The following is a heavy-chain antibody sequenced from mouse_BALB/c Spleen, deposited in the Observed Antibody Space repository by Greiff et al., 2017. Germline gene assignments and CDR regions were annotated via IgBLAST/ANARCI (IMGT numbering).Heavy chain of an antibody. D-gene: IGHD2-4*01. Sequence: EVHLVESGGGLVQPGGSLKLSCAASGFTFSSYGMSWVRQTPDKRLELVATINSNGGSTYYPDSVKGRFTISRDNAKNTLYLQMSSLKSEDTAMYYCARDLTMINAMDYWGQGTSVTVSS. CDR1: GFTFSSYG. CDR2: INSNGGST. J-gene: IGHJ4*01. CDR3: ARDLTMINAMDY. V-gene: IGHV5-6-3*01.